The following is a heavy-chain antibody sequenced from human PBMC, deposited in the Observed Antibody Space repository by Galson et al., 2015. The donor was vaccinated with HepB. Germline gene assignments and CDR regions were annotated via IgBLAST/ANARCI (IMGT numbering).Heavy chain of an antibody. CDR2: INAGNGNT. CDR3: ARPGIFGAAMYYYYGMDV. J-gene: IGHJ6*02. D-gene: IGHD3-3*02. Sequence: SVKVSCKASGYTFTSYAMHWVRQAPGQRLEWMGWINAGNGNTKYSQKFQGRVTITRDTSASTAYMELSSLRSEDTAVYYCARPGIFGAAMYYYYGMDVWGQGTTVTVSS. CDR1: GYTFTSYA. V-gene: IGHV1-3*01.